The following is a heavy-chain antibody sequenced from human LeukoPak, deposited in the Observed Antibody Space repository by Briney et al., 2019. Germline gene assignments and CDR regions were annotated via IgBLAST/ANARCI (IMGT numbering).Heavy chain of an antibody. CDR3: ARSYYSDTSGYNPYAAFDL. V-gene: IGHV5-51*01. CDR2: IYPGDSDV. CDR1: GYKFSNYW. J-gene: IGHJ3*01. Sequence: GESLRISCEASGYKFSNYWIGWVRQMPEKGLEWLGIIYPGDSDVRYNPSFQGQVTISVDKSTSTAFLQWSRLKATDIAIYFCARSYYSDTSGYNPYAAFDLWGQGTMVTVSS. D-gene: IGHD3-22*01.